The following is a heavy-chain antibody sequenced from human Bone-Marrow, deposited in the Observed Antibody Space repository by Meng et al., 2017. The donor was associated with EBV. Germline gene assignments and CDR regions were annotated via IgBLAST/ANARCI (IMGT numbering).Heavy chain of an antibody. D-gene: IGHD4-17*01. J-gene: IGHJ4*02. CDR1: GGTFSSYA. Sequence: QGPLVQSGAEVKKPGSSVKVSCKACGGTFSSYAISWVRQAPGQGLEWMGGIIPIFGTANYAQKFQGRVTITADKSTSTAYMELSSLRSEDTAVYYCARDTHDYGDLTFFDYWGQGTLVTVSS. V-gene: IGHV1-69*06. CDR2: IIPIFGTA. CDR3: ARDTHDYGDLTFFDY.